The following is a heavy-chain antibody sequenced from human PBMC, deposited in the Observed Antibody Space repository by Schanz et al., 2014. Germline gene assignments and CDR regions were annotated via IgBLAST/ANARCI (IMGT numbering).Heavy chain of an antibody. Sequence: EVHLLESGGGLVPPGGSLRLSCAASGFTFSGFWMTWVRQAPGKGLEWISYITGTGTVMYADSVKGRFTISRDNGKNSLSLQMNNLRAEDTAVYYCAKYRGYYRVSGSYRELEYWGQGTLVTVSS. CDR2: ITGTGTV. D-gene: IGHD3-10*01. CDR3: AKYRGYYRVSGSYRELEY. V-gene: IGHV3-48*01. J-gene: IGHJ4*02. CDR1: GFTFSGFW.